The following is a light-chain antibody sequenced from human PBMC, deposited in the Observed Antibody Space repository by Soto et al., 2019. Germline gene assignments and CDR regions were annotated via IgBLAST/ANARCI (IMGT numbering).Light chain of an antibody. CDR1: QSVYINS. CDR2: GAS. V-gene: IGKV3-20*01. CDR3: QQYGDSPFT. Sequence: EVVLTKSPCTLSLSPGESATLSCRASQSVYINSLAWYQHKRGRAPRLLIYGASTRATAVPDRFTGSGSGTDFALTISSLEPEDAAVYYCQQYGDSPFTFGPGTNLDIK. J-gene: IGKJ2*01.